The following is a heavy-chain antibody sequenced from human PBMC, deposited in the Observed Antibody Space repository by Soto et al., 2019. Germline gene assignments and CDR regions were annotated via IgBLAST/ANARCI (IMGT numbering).Heavy chain of an antibody. CDR2: IIPIFGTA. CDR3: ARGNIVVVAGTAGRRAFDI. Sequence: SVKVSCKASGGTFSSYAISWVRQAPGQGLEWMGGIIPIFGTANYAQKFQGRVAITADESTSTAYMELSSLRSEDTAVYYCARGNIVVVAGTAGRRAFDIWGQGTMVTVSS. D-gene: IGHD6-19*01. CDR1: GGTFSSYA. J-gene: IGHJ3*02. V-gene: IGHV1-69*13.